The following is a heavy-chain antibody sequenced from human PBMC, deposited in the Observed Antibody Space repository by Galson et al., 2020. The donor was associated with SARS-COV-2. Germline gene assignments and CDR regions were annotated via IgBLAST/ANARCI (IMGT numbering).Heavy chain of an antibody. CDR1: GFTFSSYG. J-gene: IGHJ4*02. Sequence: GESLKISCAASGFTFSSYGMHWVRQAPGKGLEWVAVISYDGSNKYYADSVKGRFTISRDNSKNTLYLQMNSLRAEDTAVYYCAKDETSGYSSSWYGYWGQGTLVTVSS. CDR3: AKDETSGYSSSWYGY. D-gene: IGHD6-13*01. CDR2: ISYDGSNK. V-gene: IGHV3-30*18.